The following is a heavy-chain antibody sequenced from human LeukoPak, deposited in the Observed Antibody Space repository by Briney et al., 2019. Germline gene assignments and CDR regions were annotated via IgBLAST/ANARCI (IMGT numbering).Heavy chain of an antibody. D-gene: IGHD4-11*01. CDR3: ARRNSNYGWFDP. CDR2: ISSSGSTI. J-gene: IGHJ5*02. Sequence: GGSLRLSCAASGFTFSSYGMHWVRQAPGKGLEWVSYISSSGSTIYYADSVKGRFTISRDNAKNSLYLQMNSLRAEDTAVYYCARRNSNYGWFDPWGQGTLVTVSS. V-gene: IGHV3-48*04. CDR1: GFTFSSYG.